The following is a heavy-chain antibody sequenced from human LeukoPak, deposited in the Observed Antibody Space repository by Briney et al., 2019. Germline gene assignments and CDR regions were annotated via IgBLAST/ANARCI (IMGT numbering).Heavy chain of an antibody. D-gene: IGHD5-12*01. CDR2: ISGSGGST. CDR1: GFTFSSYA. J-gene: IGHJ3*02. V-gene: IGHV3-23*01. CDR3: AKVIVAGYAFDI. Sequence: GGSLRLSCAASGFTFSSYAMSWVRQAPGKGLEWVSAISGSGGSTYYADSVKGRFTISRDNSKNTLCLQMNSLRAEDTAVYYCAKVIVAGYAFDIWGQGTMVTVSS.